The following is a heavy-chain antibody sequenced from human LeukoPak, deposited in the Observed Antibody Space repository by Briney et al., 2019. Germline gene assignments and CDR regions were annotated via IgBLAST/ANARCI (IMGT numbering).Heavy chain of an antibody. J-gene: IGHJ6*02. V-gene: IGHV4-31*03. CDR3: ARDAPQVSGMDV. CDR1: GGSISSGGYY. Sequence: IPSETLSLTCTVSGGSISSGGYYWSWIRQHPGKGLEWIGYIYYSGSTYYNPSLKSRVTISVDTSKNQFSLKLSSVTAADTAVYYCARDAPQVSGMDVWGQGTTVTVSS. CDR2: IYYSGST.